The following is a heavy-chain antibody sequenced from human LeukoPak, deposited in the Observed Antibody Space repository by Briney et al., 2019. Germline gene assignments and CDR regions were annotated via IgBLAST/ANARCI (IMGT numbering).Heavy chain of an antibody. V-gene: IGHV3-21*01. J-gene: IGHJ6*02. CDR1: GFTFSSYS. D-gene: IGHD6-13*01. CDR3: ARDSRPSAAGPLTYYYYGMDV. Sequence: GGSLRLSCAAPGFTFSSYSMNWVRQAPGKGLEWVSSISSSSSYIYYADSVKGRFTISRDNAKNSLYLQMNSLRAEDTAVYYCARDSRPSAAGPLTYYYYGMDVWGQGTTVTVSS. CDR2: ISSSSSYI.